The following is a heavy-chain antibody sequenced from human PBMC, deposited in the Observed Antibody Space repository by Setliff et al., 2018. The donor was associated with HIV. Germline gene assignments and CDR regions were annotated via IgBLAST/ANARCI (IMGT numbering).Heavy chain of an antibody. CDR2: ISGYNGNT. V-gene: IGHV1-18*01. CDR3: ARNVPGILPRWVGFDP. D-gene: IGHD1-20*01. CDR1: GYTFSRYG. J-gene: IGHJ5*02. Sequence: ASVKVSCKASGYTFSRYGISWVRQAPGQGLEWMGWISGYNGNTKYVQKFQGRVTLTRDTSISTAYMELSRLRSDDTAVYYCARNVPGILPRWVGFDPWGQGTLVTVS.